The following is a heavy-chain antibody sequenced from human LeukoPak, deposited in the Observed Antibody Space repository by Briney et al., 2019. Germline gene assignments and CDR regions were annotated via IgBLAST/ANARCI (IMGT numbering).Heavy chain of an antibody. V-gene: IGHV3-64D*09. CDR1: GFSFSNYA. J-gene: IGHJ6*02. D-gene: IGHD2-15*01. CDR3: VRGYSFGPYGMDV. Sequence: GGSLRLSCSASGFSFSNYAMHWVRQAPGKGLEYVSAISSNGGSTYSADSVKVRFSISRDNSKNTLYLQMSSLRAEDTAVYFCVRGYSFGPYGMDVWGQGTTVTVSS. CDR2: ISSNGGST.